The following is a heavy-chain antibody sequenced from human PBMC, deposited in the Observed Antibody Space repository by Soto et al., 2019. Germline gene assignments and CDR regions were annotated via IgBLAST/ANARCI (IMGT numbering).Heavy chain of an antibody. D-gene: IGHD6-6*01. CDR1: GFTFSSYA. V-gene: IGHV3-23*01. CDR2: ISGSGGST. CDR3: AKVRKRQYSRGGFDY. Sequence: EVQLLESGGGLVQPGGSLRLSCAASGFTFSSYAMSWVRQAPGKGLEWVSAISGSGGSTYYADSVKSRFTLSRDNPKNTGYQQMTSLSAESTAVYYCAKVRKRQYSRGGFDYWGQGTLVTVSS. J-gene: IGHJ4*02.